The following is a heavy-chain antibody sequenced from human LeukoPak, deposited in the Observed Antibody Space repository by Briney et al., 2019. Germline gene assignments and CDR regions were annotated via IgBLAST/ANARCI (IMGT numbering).Heavy chain of an antibody. CDR2: INWNGGST. J-gene: IGHJ4*02. Sequence: GGSLRLSCAASGFTFDDYGMSWVRQAPGKGLEWVSGINWNGGSTGYADSVKGRFTISRDNAKNSLYLQMNSLRAEDMALYHCARRAYGSGSYHFDYWGQGTLVTVSS. CDR3: ARRAYGSGSYHFDY. V-gene: IGHV3-20*01. CDR1: GFTFDDYG. D-gene: IGHD3-10*01.